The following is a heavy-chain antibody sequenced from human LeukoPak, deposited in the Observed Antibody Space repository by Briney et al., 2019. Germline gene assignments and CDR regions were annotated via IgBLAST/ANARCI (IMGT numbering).Heavy chain of an antibody. CDR2: TYYRSKWYN. Sequence: SQTLSLTCAISGDSDSSNSAAWNWIRQTPSRGLEWLGRTYYRSKWYNDYAVSVKSRITINPDTSKNQFSLQLNSVTPEDTAVYYCAHEGLVSNWFDPWGQGTLVTVSS. J-gene: IGHJ5*02. V-gene: IGHV6-1*01. CDR3: AHEGLVSNWFDP. CDR1: GDSDSSNSAA. D-gene: IGHD3-3*01.